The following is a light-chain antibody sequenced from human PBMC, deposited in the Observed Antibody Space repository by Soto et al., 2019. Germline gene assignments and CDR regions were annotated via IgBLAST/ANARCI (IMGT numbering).Light chain of an antibody. Sequence: EIVLTQSGTLSLSPGERATLSCRASQSVSSNLAWYQQKPGQAPRLLIYDASTRATGIPARFSGSGSGTEFTLTISSLQSEDFAVYYCQQYNNWSGTFGQGTKVDIK. CDR1: QSVSSN. V-gene: IGKV3-15*01. CDR3: QQYNNWSGT. CDR2: DAS. J-gene: IGKJ1*01.